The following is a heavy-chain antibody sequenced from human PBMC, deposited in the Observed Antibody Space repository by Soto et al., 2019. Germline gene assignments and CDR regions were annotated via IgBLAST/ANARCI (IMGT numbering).Heavy chain of an antibody. CDR2: IYYSGST. Sequence: SETLSLTCTVSGGSISSYYWSWIRQPPGKGLEWIGYIYYSGSTNYNPSLKSRVTISVDTSKNQFSLKLSSVTAADTAVYYCARNSGWYVYYYGMDVWGQGTTVTVS. CDR1: GGSISSYY. V-gene: IGHV4-59*01. J-gene: IGHJ6*02. D-gene: IGHD6-13*01. CDR3: ARNSGWYVYYYGMDV.